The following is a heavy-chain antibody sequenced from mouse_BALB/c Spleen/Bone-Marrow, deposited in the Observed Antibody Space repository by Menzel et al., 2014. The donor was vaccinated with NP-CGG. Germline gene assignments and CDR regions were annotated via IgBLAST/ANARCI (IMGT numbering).Heavy chain of an antibody. J-gene: IGHJ3*01. D-gene: IGHD2-1*01. CDR2: IDPANGNS. Sequence: VHVKQSGAELVKPGASVKLSCTASGFNIKDIYMHWVKERPEQGLEWIGRIDPANGNSIYDSKFQDKATITTDTSSNTAYLQLSSLTSEDTAVYYCTRGGNYGWFAYWGQGTLVTVSA. V-gene: IGHV14-3*02. CDR3: TRGGNYGWFAY. CDR1: GFNIKDIY.